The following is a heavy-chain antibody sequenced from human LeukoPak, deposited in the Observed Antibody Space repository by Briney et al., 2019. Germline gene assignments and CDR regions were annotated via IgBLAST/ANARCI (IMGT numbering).Heavy chain of an antibody. CDR1: GYTFTAYY. CDR3: ARDYYGSGTYYKDY. Sequence: ASVKVSCKASGYTFTAYYLHWVRQAPGQGLEWMGWIHPNSGGTNYAQNFQGRVAMTTDTAISTVYMELSRLRADDTAVYYCARDYYGSGTYYKDYWGQGTLVTVSS. CDR2: IHPNSGGT. J-gene: IGHJ4*02. V-gene: IGHV1-2*02. D-gene: IGHD3-10*01.